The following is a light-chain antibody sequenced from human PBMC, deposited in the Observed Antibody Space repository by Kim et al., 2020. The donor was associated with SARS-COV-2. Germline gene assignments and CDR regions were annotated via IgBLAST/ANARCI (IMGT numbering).Light chain of an antibody. Sequence: SPGERATLSCRASQSVSSSYLAWYQQKPGQAPRLLIYGASSRATGIPDRFSGSGSGTDFTLTISRLESEDFAVYYCQQYGSSFWTFGQGTKVDIK. V-gene: IGKV3-20*01. CDR3: QQYGSSFWT. J-gene: IGKJ1*01. CDR1: QSVSSSY. CDR2: GAS.